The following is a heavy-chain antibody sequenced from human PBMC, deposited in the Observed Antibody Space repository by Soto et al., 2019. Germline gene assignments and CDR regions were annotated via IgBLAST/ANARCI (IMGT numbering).Heavy chain of an antibody. Sequence: QVQLVQSGAEVKKPGSSVKVSCKASGGTLSNYGVSWVRQAPGQGLEWLGGFIPVFGTASYAHKFQGRLTITADESTSTVDMDVSSLRSEDTAVYYCARGDATKIIVTTYYGMDVWGQGTTVTVSS. CDR1: GGTLSNYG. V-gene: IGHV1-69*12. D-gene: IGHD3-16*02. CDR2: FIPVFGTA. CDR3: ARGDATKIIVTTYYGMDV. J-gene: IGHJ6*02.